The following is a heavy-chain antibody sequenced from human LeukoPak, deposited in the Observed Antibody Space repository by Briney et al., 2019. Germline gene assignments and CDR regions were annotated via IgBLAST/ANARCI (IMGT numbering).Heavy chain of an antibody. Sequence: PGGSLRLSCAASGFTFSSYDMHWVRQATGKGLEWVSIIGTAGDTYYPGSVKGRFTISRENARNSLYLQMNSLRAGDTAVCYCARAAYCGGDCYSAPDYWGQGTLVTVSS. V-gene: IGHV3-13*01. J-gene: IGHJ4*02. CDR3: ARAAYCGGDCYSAPDY. CDR2: IGTAGDT. CDR1: GFTFSSYD. D-gene: IGHD2-21*02.